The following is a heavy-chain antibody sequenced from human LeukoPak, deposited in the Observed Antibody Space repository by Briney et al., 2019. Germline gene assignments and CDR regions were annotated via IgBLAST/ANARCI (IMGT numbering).Heavy chain of an antibody. Sequence: PSETLSLTCTVSGGSMTTYYWSWIRQPPGKGLEWIGYMSNNGNPYYNPSLKSRVTISLDTSKNQFSLKLRSVTAAETAVYYCAGRGGYSYFDYWGQGALVTVSS. V-gene: IGHV4-4*08. J-gene: IGHJ4*02. D-gene: IGHD1-1*01. CDR2: MSNNGNP. CDR3: AGRGGYSYFDY. CDR1: GGSMTTYY.